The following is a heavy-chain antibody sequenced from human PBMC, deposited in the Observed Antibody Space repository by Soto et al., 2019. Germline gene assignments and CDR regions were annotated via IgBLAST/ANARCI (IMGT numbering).Heavy chain of an antibody. D-gene: IGHD6-19*01. V-gene: IGHV3-30*18. CDR1: GFTFSSYG. J-gene: IGHJ4*02. CDR3: AKIGGIAVAGLSEILIDY. CDR2: ISYDGSNK. Sequence: QVQLVESGGGVVQPGRSLRLSCAASGFTFSSYGMHWVRQAPGKGLEWVAVISYDGSNKYYADSVKGRFTISRDNSKNTLYLQMNSLRAEDTAVYYCAKIGGIAVAGLSEILIDYWGQGTLVTVSS.